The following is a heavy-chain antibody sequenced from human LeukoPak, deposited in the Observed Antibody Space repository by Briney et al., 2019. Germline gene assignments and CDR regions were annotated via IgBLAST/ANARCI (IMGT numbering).Heavy chain of an antibody. Sequence: GGSLRLSCEASGFSMSVYWMSWVRQAPGKGLVWVGNIKQDGSERNYVDSVKGRFTISRDNAKKSLYLQINSLRAEDTAVYYCARDWGAYYHFFDYWGQGTLVTISS. CDR1: GFSMSVYW. J-gene: IGHJ4*02. D-gene: IGHD3-22*01. V-gene: IGHV3-7*01. CDR2: IKQDGSER. CDR3: ARDWGAYYHFFDY.